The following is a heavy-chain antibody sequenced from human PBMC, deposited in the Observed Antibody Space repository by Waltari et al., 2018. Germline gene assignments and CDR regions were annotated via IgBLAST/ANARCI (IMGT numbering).Heavy chain of an antibody. CDR2: IYYSGST. J-gene: IGHJ6*02. D-gene: IGHD2-2*01. CDR1: GGSISSSSYY. V-gene: IGHV4-39*07. Sequence: QLQLQESGPGLVKPSETLSLTCTVSGGSISSSSYYWGWIRQPPGKGLEWIGSIYYSGSTYYNPSLKSRVTISVDTSKNQFSLKLSSVTAADTAVYYCARVLPAAPQETLPGGMDVWGQGTTVTVSS. CDR3: ARVLPAAPQETLPGGMDV.